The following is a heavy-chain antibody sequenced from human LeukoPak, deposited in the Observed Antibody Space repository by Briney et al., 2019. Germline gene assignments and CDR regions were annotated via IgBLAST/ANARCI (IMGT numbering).Heavy chain of an antibody. J-gene: IGHJ2*01. V-gene: IGHV1-2*02. CDR3: ARKLENLVCFDL. Sequence: AASVKVSCKASGYSFTGYYMHWVRQAPGQGLEWMGWINPNSGGTDYVQKFQGRVTLTRDTAISTAYMELSRLRSDDTAVYYCARKLENLVCFDLWGRGTQVTVSS. CDR2: INPNSGGT. D-gene: IGHD1-1*01. CDR1: GYSFTGYY.